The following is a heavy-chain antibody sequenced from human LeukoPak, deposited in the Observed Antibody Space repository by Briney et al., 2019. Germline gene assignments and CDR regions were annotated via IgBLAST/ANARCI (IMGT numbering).Heavy chain of an antibody. D-gene: IGHD6-19*01. CDR1: GLIFSNYW. CDR3: AAAGMDY. J-gene: IGHJ4*02. V-gene: IGHV3-7*01. Sequence: PGGSLRLSCAASGLIFSNYWVTWARQAPGKGLEWVANIKQDGSEKYYVDSVKGRFTISRDNAKKSLYLQMNSLGAEDTAVYYCAAAGMDYWGQGTLVTVSS. CDR2: IKQDGSEK.